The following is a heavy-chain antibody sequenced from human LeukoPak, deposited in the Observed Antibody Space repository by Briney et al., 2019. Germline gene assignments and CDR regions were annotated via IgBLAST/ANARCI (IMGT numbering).Heavy chain of an antibody. CDR3: AKGGTQWELLPGFDY. J-gene: IGHJ4*02. CDR1: GFTVSSNY. CDR2: IYSGGST. V-gene: IGHV3-53*04. Sequence: GGSLRLSCAASGFTVSSNYMSWVRQAPGKGLEWVSVIYSGGSTYYADSVKGRFTISRHNSKNTLYLQMNSLRAEDTAVYYCAKGGTQWELLPGFDYWGQGTLVTVSS. D-gene: IGHD1-26*01.